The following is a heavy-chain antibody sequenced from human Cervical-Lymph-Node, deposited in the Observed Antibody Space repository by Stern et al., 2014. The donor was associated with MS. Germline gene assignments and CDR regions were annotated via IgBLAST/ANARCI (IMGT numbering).Heavy chain of an antibody. CDR2: ITNGGST. CDR3: ARDTSSPERSDW. D-gene: IGHD1-1*01. CDR1: GFTVSRDY. J-gene: IGHJ4*02. V-gene: IGHV3-53*01. Sequence: EVQLVQSGGGVIQPGGSLRLSCTASGFTVSRDYMKWVRQAPGKGLEWVSLITNGGSTFYTDSVKGRFTISRDDSKNTVYLHMTSLRAEDTAMYYCARDTSSPERSDWWGQGTLVTVSS.